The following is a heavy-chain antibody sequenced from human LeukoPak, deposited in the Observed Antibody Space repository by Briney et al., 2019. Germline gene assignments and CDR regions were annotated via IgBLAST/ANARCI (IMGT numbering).Heavy chain of an antibody. CDR1: GYTFSSYA. V-gene: IGHV7-4-1*02. D-gene: IGHD4-17*01. CDR2: INTNTGNP. CDR3: ARSNNDGDYLGVGFDY. Sequence: VASVTVSCTASGYTFSSYAMNWVRQAPGQGLEWMGWINTNTGNPTYAQGFTGRFVFSLDTSVSTAYLQISSLQAEDTAVYYCARSNNDGDYLGVGFDYWGQGTLVTVSS. J-gene: IGHJ4*02.